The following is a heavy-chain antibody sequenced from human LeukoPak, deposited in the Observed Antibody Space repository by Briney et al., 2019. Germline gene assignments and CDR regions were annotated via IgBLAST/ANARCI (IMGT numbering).Heavy chain of an antibody. Sequence: GGSLRLSCAVSGFTFTEYWMNWVRQAPGKGLEWVASIRQDGGEKSYVDSVKGRFTISRDNTKSSLYLQINSLRAEDTAVYYCARDGTAAALYFDLWGQGTLVTVSS. J-gene: IGHJ4*01. D-gene: IGHD6-13*01. CDR2: IRQDGGEK. CDR1: GFTFTEYW. V-gene: IGHV3-7*01. CDR3: ARDGTAAALYFDL.